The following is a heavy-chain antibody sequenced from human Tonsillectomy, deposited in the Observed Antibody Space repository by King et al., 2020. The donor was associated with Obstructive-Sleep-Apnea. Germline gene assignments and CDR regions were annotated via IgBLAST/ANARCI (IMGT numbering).Heavy chain of an antibody. CDR2: IKQDGSEK. CDR3: ARGGDIVVVTTAMRSWYFDL. Sequence: VQLVESGGGLVQPGGSLRLSCAASGFSFSSYWMSWVRQAPGKGLEWVANIKQDGSEKYYVDSVKGRFTISRDNAQNSLNLQMNSLRADDTAVYYCARGGDIVVVTTAMRSWYFDLWGRGTLVTVSS. J-gene: IGHJ2*01. D-gene: IGHD2-2*01. V-gene: IGHV3-7*01. CDR1: GFSFSSYW.